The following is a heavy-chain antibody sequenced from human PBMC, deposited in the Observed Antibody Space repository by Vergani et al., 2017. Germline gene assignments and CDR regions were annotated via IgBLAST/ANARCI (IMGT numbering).Heavy chain of an antibody. V-gene: IGHV2-5*01. CDR3: AHREIFDNNYEYFDY. J-gene: IGHJ4*02. D-gene: IGHD4-11*01. CDR1: GFSVSSSGVG. CDR2: IYWNDDK. Sequence: QITLKESGPTLVKPTQTLTLTCTVSGFSVSSSGVGVAWIRQPPGKALECLAIIYWNDDKRYSPSLMGRLTITKDSSGNQVVLTMTNMDPVDTATYYCAHREIFDNNYEYFDYWGPGTLVTVSS.